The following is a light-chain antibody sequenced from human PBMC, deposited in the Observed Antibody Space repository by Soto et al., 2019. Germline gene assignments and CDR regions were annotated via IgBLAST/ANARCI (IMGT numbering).Light chain of an antibody. V-gene: IGKV3-11*01. Sequence: ELVLTQSPATLSLSPGDSATLSCRASQNINSYLAWSQQKPGQAPRLLIYDASNRATGIPAMFSGSGSGTDFPLTISSLEPQEVSVYYWRQRSNTFGQGTRLEIK. J-gene: IGKJ5*01. CDR2: DAS. CDR1: QNINSY. CDR3: RQRSNT.